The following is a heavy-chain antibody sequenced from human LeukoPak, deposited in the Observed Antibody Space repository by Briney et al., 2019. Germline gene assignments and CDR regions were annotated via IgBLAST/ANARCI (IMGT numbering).Heavy chain of an antibody. CDR1: GGSISSYY. CDR3: AREGHSYGSGSGNWFDP. Sequence: SETLSLTCTVSGGSISSYYWSWIRQPPGKGLEWIGYIYYSGSTNYNPSLKSRVTISVDTSKNQFSLKLSSVTAADTAVYHCAREGHSYGSGSGNWFDPWGQGTLVTVSS. V-gene: IGHV4-59*01. CDR2: IYYSGST. D-gene: IGHD3-10*01. J-gene: IGHJ5*02.